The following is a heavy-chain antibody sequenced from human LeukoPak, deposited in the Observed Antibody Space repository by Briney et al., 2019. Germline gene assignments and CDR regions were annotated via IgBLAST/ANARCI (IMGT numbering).Heavy chain of an antibody. CDR1: GFTFSRHG. Sequence: GGSLRLSCVASGFTFSRHGMNWVRQAPGKGLEWVSGISPSGDIKYYVDSVKGRFTVSRDNSKNTLYLQMDSLRAEDTAVYYCARDGITMRILEYWGQGTLVTVSS. V-gene: IGHV3-23*01. D-gene: IGHD3-10*01. CDR3: ARDGITMRILEY. J-gene: IGHJ4*02. CDR2: ISPSGDIK.